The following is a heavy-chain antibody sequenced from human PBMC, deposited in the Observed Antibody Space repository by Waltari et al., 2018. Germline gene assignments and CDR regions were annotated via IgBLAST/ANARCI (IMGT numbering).Heavy chain of an antibody. CDR2: INTANGKT. CDR1: GYSLTSYA. Sequence: QVQLVQAGADVKKPGAAGKGSCKTSGYSLTSYAMHWVLQAPGQRLEGMGWINTANGKTKYSQMFQGRITITTDTSASTAFMQLGSLTFEDTAVYFCARGEQLVTFDYWGQGTLVSVSS. CDR3: ARGEQLVTFDY. V-gene: IGHV1-3*04. D-gene: IGHD1-26*01. J-gene: IGHJ4*02.